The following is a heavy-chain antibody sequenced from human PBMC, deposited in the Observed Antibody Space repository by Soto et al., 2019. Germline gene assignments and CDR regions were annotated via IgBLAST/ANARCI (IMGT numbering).Heavy chain of an antibody. Sequence: GGSLRLSCAASGFTFSNYTMNWVRQAPGKGLEWVSSISSSSSYIYYADSVKGRFIISRDNAKNSLYLQMNSLRAEDTALYYCASQTLGTYYYYYGMDVWGQGTTVTVPS. J-gene: IGHJ6*02. CDR2: ISSSSSYI. CDR3: ASQTLGTYYYYYGMDV. D-gene: IGHD7-27*01. CDR1: GFTFSNYT. V-gene: IGHV3-21*01.